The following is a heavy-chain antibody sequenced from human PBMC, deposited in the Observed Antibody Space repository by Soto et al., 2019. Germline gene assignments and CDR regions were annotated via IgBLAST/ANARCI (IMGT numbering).Heavy chain of an antibody. CDR2: ISSSSSTI. Sequence: GGSLRLSCAASGFTFSSYGMNWVRQAPGKGLEWVSYISSSSSTIYYADSVKGRFTISRDNAKNSLYLQMNSLRDEDTAVYYCAGDSSGTVRDAFDIWGQGTMVTVSS. CDR1: GFTFSSYG. CDR3: AGDSSGTVRDAFDI. D-gene: IGHD3-22*01. J-gene: IGHJ3*02. V-gene: IGHV3-48*02.